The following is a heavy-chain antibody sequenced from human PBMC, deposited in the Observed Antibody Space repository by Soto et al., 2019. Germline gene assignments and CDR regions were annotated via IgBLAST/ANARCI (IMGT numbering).Heavy chain of an antibody. CDR2: IYYSGGT. V-gene: IGHV4-39*01. D-gene: IGHD2-2*01. CDR1: GGSISSSSYY. Sequence: LSLTCTVSGGSISSSSYYWGWIRQPPGKGLEWIGSIYYSGGTYYNPSLKSRVTISVDTSKNQFSLKLSSVTAADTAVYYCARQGMEYQLLLYYYGMDVWGQGTTVTVSS. CDR3: ARQGMEYQLLLYYYGMDV. J-gene: IGHJ6*02.